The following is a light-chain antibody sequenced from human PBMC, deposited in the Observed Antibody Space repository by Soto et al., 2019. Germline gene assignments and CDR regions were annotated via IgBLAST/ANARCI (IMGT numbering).Light chain of an antibody. CDR2: DAS. J-gene: IGKJ1*01. V-gene: IGKV1-5*01. CDR3: QQYKSFWT. CDR1: QAITNW. Sequence: DIQMTQSPSILSASVGDRVTITFRSSQAITNWLAWYQQKPGKAPRLLIYDASSLESWVPSRFSGSGSGTEFTLTISSLQSEDFATYYCQQYKSFWTFGQGTKVDIK.